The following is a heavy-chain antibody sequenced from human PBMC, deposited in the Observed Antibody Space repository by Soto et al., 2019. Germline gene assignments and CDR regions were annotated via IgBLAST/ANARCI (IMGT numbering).Heavy chain of an antibody. D-gene: IGHD2-15*01. Sequence: DVQLVESGGGLVKPGGSLRLSCAASGFTFYNSWMNWVRQAPGKGLEWVGRIKRNSDGGRTDYAAPVKGRFTISRDDSENTLYLQMNSLKTEDTAVYYCTTGSVEGVRGQGTTVSVSS. V-gene: IGHV3-15*07. CDR3: TTGSVEGV. CDR1: GFTFYNSW. CDR2: IKRNSDGGRT. J-gene: IGHJ6*02.